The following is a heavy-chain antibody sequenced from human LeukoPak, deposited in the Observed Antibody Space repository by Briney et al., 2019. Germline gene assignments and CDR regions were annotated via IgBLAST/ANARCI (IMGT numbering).Heavy chain of an antibody. J-gene: IGHJ4*02. CDR3: ARAQDNYDFWSGYLHYFDY. CDR2: ISSNGGST. D-gene: IGHD3-3*01. Sequence: GRSLRLSCAASGFTFDDYAMHWVRQAPGKGLEYVSAISSNGGSTYYANSVKGRFTISRDNSKNTLYLQMGSLRAEDMAVYYCARAQDNYDFWSGYLHYFDYWGQGTLVTVSS. V-gene: IGHV3-64*01. CDR1: GFTFDDYA.